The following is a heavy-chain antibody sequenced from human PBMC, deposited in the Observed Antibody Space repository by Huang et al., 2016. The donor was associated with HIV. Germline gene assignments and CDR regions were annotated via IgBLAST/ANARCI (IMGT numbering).Heavy chain of an antibody. CDR3: ARGGATVLTGFDY. V-gene: IGHV3-64*02. D-gene: IGHD4-17*01. Sequence: EVELAESGENLVQPGGSLRLYCAASGFTFNNHAMHWVRQAPGEGLEYVSTISSNGESTHYAESVKGRFTISRDNSRNTLYLHMGSLTADDVGIYYCARGGATVLTGFDYWGQGIPVIVSS. CDR1: GFTFNNHA. CDR2: ISSNGEST. J-gene: IGHJ4*02.